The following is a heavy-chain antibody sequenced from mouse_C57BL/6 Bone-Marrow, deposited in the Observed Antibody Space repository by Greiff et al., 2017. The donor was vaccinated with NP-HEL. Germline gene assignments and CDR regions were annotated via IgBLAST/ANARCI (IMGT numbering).Heavy chain of an antibody. CDR1: GFPITSGDY. Sequence: VQLVESGPGLVKPSQSLILTCSITGFPITSGDYWIWNRQPPGKPLEWMGYITHSGETYYNQYLQSPTTITGETSTNQVFLQLISVTTEDTAMYYCAVDPYGDSAMDYWGQGTSVTVSS. J-gene: IGHJ4*01. CDR3: AVDPYGDSAMDY. D-gene: IGHD1-1*02. V-gene: IGHV12-3*01. CDR2: ITHSGET.